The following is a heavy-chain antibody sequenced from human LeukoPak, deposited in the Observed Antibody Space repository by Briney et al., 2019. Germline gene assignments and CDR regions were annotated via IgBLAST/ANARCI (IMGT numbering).Heavy chain of an antibody. V-gene: IGHV4-34*01. D-gene: IGHD5-24*01. J-gene: IGHJ4*01. CDR1: GGSFSVYC. CDR2: INHSGST. CDR3: ARTRWGRLRY. Sequence: SETLSLSVAVFGGSFSVYCWSWIRQPPGKGLEWIGEINHSGSTNYNPSLKSRVTISVDTSKNQFSLKLSSVTAADTAVYYCARTRWGRLRYWGNGALVTVSS.